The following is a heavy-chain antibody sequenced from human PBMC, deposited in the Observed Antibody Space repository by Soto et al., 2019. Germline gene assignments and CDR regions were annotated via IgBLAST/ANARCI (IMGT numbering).Heavy chain of an antibody. Sequence: SETLSLTCTVSGGSISSYYWSWIRQPPGKGLEWIGYIYYSGSTNYNPSLKSRVTISVDTSKNQFSLKLSSVTAADTAVYYCARGYRKLDYWGQGTLVTVSS. CDR2: IYYSGST. J-gene: IGHJ4*02. D-gene: IGHD3-16*02. CDR3: ARGYRKLDY. V-gene: IGHV4-59*01. CDR1: GGSISSYY.